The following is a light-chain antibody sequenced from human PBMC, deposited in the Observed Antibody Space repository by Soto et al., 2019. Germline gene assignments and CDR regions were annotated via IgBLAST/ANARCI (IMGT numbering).Light chain of an antibody. CDR2: GAS. J-gene: IGKJ4*01. Sequence: EIVMTQSPATLSVSPGERATLSCRASQSVSSNLAWYQQKPGQAPRLHIYGASTRATGIPARFSGSGSGTEFTLTISSLQSEDFAVYYCQQYNNWPPRALTFGGGTKVEIK. CDR3: QQYNNWPPRALT. CDR1: QSVSSN. V-gene: IGKV3-15*01.